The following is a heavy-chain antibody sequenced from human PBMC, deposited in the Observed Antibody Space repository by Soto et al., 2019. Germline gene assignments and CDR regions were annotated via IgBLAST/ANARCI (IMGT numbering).Heavy chain of an antibody. Sequence: PGGSLRLSCVASGFQFSGDEMNWVRQAPGKGLEWVAYISSSGSIVYYADSVKGRFTISRDNSKDSLFLQMNSLRAEDTAVYYCAKDHRQQLVPRGCFDYWGQGTLVTVSS. V-gene: IGHV3-48*03. CDR1: GFQFSGDE. J-gene: IGHJ4*02. D-gene: IGHD6-13*01. CDR3: AKDHRQQLVPRGCFDY. CDR2: ISSSGSIV.